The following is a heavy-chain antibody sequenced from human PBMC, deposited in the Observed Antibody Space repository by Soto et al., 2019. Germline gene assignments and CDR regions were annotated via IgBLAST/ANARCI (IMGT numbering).Heavy chain of an antibody. D-gene: IGHD6-13*01. CDR3: AREWQQLVEATYYYYGMDV. CDR1: GFTFSSYG. V-gene: IGHV3-33*01. Sequence: GGSLRLSCAASGFTFSSYGMHWVRQAPGKGLEWVAVIWYDGSNKYYADSVKGRFTISRDNSKNTLYLQMNSLRAEDTAVYYCAREWQQLVEATYYYYGMDVWGQGTTVTVS. J-gene: IGHJ6*02. CDR2: IWYDGSNK.